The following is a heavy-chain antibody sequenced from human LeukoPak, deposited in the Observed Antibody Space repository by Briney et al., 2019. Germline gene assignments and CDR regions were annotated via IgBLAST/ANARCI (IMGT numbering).Heavy chain of an antibody. CDR2: INAGNGNT. CDR1: GYTFTSYA. Sequence: ASVKVSCKASGYTFTSYAMHWVRQAPGQRLEWMGWINAGNGNTKYSQKFQGRVTITRDTSASTAYMELSSLRSEDTAVYYCARTYYGFWSGYFLGNWFDPWGQGTLVTVSS. CDR3: ARTYYGFWSGYFLGNWFDP. J-gene: IGHJ5*02. D-gene: IGHD3-3*01. V-gene: IGHV1-3*01.